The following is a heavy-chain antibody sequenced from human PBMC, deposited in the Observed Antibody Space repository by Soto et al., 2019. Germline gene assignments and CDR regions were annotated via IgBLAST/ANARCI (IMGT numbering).Heavy chain of an antibody. J-gene: IGHJ6*02. CDR2: IKQDGSEK. Sequence: GGSLRLSCAASGFTFSSYWMSWVRQAPGKGLEWVANIKQDGSEKYYVDSVKGRFTISRDNAKNSLYLQMNSLRAEDTAVYYCARGGYYYGSVVPYGMDVWGQGTTVTVSS. V-gene: IGHV3-7*05. CDR1: GFTFSSYW. CDR3: ARGGYYYGSVVPYGMDV. D-gene: IGHD3-10*01.